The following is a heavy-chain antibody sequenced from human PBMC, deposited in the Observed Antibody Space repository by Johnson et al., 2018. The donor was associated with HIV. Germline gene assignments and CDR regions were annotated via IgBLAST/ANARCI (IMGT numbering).Heavy chain of an antibody. J-gene: IGHJ3*02. CDR2: IWYDGSNK. V-gene: IGHV3-33*01. Sequence: QVQLVEPGGGVVQPGRSLRLSCVASGFTFSSYGMLWVRQAPGKGLEWVAVIWYDGSNKYYADSMEGRFTISRDNSKSTLYLQMNSLRVEDTAVYYCATSTASDALDIWGQGTMVTVSS. CDR1: GFTFSSYG. CDR3: ATSTASDALDI. D-gene: IGHD1-1*01.